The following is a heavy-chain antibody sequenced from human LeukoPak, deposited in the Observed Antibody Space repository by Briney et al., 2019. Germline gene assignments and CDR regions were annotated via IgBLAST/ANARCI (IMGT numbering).Heavy chain of an antibody. D-gene: IGHD3-10*01. V-gene: IGHV3-30*18. J-gene: IGHJ4*02. CDR1: GFTFSSYG. Sequence: GGSLRLSCAASGFTFSSYGMHWVRQAPGKGLEWGAVISYDGSNKYYADSVKGRFTISRDNSNNTLYLQMNSLRAEDTAVYYCAKDQAMVRGVFDYWGQGTLVTVSS. CDR3: AKDQAMVRGVFDY. CDR2: ISYDGSNK.